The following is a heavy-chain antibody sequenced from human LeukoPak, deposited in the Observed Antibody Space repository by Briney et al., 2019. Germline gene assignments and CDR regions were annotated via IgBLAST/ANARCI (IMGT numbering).Heavy chain of an antibody. Sequence: ASVKVSCKASGGTFSSYAISWVRQAPGQGLEWMGWISAYNGNTNYAQKLQGRVTMTTDTSTSTAYMELRSLRSDDTAVYYCARKAVAGPENDYWGQGTLVTVSS. CDR2: ISAYNGNT. D-gene: IGHD6-19*01. CDR1: GGTFSSYA. CDR3: ARKAVAGPENDY. V-gene: IGHV1-18*01. J-gene: IGHJ4*02.